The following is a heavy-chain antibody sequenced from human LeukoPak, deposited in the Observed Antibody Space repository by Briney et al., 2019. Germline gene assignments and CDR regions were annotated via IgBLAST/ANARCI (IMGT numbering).Heavy chain of an antibody. Sequence: PGGSLRLSCAASGFTFSTYSMNWVRQAPGKGLEWVSYISSNSDTIYYADSVKGRFTISRDNAKNSLSLQMNSLRAEDTAVYYCARDPGYDSSRYYWGQGTLVTVSS. V-gene: IGHV3-48*01. D-gene: IGHD3-22*01. J-gene: IGHJ4*02. CDR1: GFTFSTYS. CDR2: ISSNSDTI. CDR3: ARDPGYDSSRYY.